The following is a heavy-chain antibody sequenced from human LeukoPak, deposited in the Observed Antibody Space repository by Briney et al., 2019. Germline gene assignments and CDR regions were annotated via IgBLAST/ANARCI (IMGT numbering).Heavy chain of an antibody. J-gene: IGHJ5*02. D-gene: IGHD3-3*01. CDR2: IAYDGSRK. Sequence: PGGTLRLSCAASGFTFSGYGMHWVRHAPGKGLEWVTGIAYDGSRKHYADSVKGRSTISRDNSRNTMDLQMNSLRVEDTAVYHCTRYDSSRFDPWGQGTLVIVSA. CDR1: GFTFSGYG. V-gene: IGHV3-30*03. CDR3: TRYDSSRFDP.